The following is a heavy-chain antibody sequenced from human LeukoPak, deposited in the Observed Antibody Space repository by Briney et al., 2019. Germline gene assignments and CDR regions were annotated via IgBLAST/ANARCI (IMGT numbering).Heavy chain of an antibody. V-gene: IGHV1-2*02. Sequence: ASVNDSCKASGYTFADYHIHWVRQAPGQGLEWMGWIYPKSGGTNSAQKFQGRVTMTRDTSISTAYMELSRLKFDDTAVYYFARVSTSGYRDWLDPWGQGTLVTVSS. D-gene: IGHD3-9*01. CDR2: IYPKSGGT. CDR1: GYTFADYH. J-gene: IGHJ5*02. CDR3: ARVSTSGYRDWLDP.